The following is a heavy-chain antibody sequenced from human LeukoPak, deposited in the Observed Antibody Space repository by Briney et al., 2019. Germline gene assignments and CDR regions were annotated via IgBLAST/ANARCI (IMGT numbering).Heavy chain of an antibody. J-gene: IGHJ4*02. CDR2: SKSDGTST. D-gene: IGHD1-26*01. V-gene: IGHV3-74*01. Sequence: GGSLRLSCAASGFTFTNSWMHWVRQAPGKGLVWVSRSKSDGTSTTYADSVKGRFTISRDNAKNTLYLQMNSLRAEDTAVYYCAKSVGASLDYWGQGTLATVSS. CDR3: AKSVGASLDY. CDR1: GFTFTNSW.